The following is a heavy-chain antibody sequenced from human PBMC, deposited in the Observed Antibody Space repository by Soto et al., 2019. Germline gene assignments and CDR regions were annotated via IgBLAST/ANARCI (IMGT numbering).Heavy chain of an antibody. D-gene: IGHD3-3*01. J-gene: IGHJ4*02. CDR2: IIPIFGTA. CDR1: GGTFSSYA. Sequence: SVKVSCKASGGTFSSYAISWVRQAPGQGLEWMGGIIPIFGTANYAQKFQGRVTITADESTSTAYMELSSLRSEDTAVYYCARVFDFWSGIDYWGQGTLVTVSS. CDR3: ARVFDFWSGIDY. V-gene: IGHV1-69*13.